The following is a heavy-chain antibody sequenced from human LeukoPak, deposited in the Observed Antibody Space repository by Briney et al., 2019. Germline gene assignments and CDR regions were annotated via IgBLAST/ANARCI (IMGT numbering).Heavy chain of an antibody. Sequence: SETLSLTCAVYGGSFSGYYWSWIRQPPGKGLEWIGEINHSGSTNYNPSLKSRVTISVDTSKNQFSLKLSSVTAADTAVYYCARGGGYGTWGQGTLVTVSS. CDR2: INHSGST. CDR3: ARGGGYGT. CDR1: GGSFSGYY. D-gene: IGHD6-13*01. V-gene: IGHV4-34*01. J-gene: IGHJ5*02.